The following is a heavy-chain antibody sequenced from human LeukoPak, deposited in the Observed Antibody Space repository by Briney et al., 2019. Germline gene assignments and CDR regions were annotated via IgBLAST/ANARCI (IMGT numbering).Heavy chain of an antibody. CDR1: GFTFSNHA. CDR3: ARDFGGSGSYVYYAMDV. Sequence: AGGSLRLSCAASGFTFSNHAVHWVRQAPGKGLEYVSAISSNGSNTYYANSVKGRFTISRDNSKNTLYLQMGSLRVEDMAVYYCARDFGGSGSYVYYAMDVWGQGTTVTVSS. J-gene: IGHJ6*02. D-gene: IGHD3-10*01. V-gene: IGHV3-64*01. CDR2: ISSNGSNT.